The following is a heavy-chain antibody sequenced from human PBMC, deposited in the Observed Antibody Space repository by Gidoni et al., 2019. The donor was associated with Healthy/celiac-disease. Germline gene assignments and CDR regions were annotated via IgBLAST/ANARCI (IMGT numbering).Heavy chain of an antibody. CDR2: ISYDGSNK. V-gene: IGHV3-30*18. CDR3: AKDRGSVTTKGYFDL. J-gene: IGHJ2*01. CDR1: GFTFSSYG. Sequence: QVQLVESGGGVVQPGRSLRLSCAASGFTFSSYGMHWVRQAPGKGLDWVAVISYDGSNKYYADSVKGRFTISRDNSKNTLYLQMNSLRAEDTAVYYCAKDRGSVTTKGYFDLWGRGTLVTVSS. D-gene: IGHD4-17*01.